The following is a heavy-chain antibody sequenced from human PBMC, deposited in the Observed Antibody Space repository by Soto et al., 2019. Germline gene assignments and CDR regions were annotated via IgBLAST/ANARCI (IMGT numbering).Heavy chain of an antibody. D-gene: IGHD6-6*01. CDR2: IYYSGGT. V-gene: IGHV4-39*01. Sequence: QLQLQESGPGLVKPSETLSLTCTVSDGSISSSDSYWVWIRQPPGKGLEWIGNIYYSGGTYYNPSPKCRVPISVDTSKNQFSLKLSSVTAADTAIFYCARLRSSSSVPSFDLWGRGTLVTVSS. J-gene: IGHJ2*01. CDR3: ARLRSSSSVPSFDL. CDR1: DGSISSSDSY.